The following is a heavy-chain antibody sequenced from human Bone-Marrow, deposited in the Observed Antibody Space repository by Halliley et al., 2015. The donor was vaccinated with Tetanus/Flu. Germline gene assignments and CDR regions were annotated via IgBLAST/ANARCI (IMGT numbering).Heavy chain of an antibody. CDR3: ARGTLLDAFDV. V-gene: IGHV4-30-2*01. CDR1: GGSISGDYS. Sequence: GLVKPSQTLSLTCSISGGSISGDYSWSWIRQPPGKGLEWIGYIYHTGNSYYNPSLTSRLTISIDRSKNQISLKLTSVTAADTAVYYYARGTLLDAFDVWGPGTRVTVSS. J-gene: IGHJ3*01. CDR2: IYHTGNS.